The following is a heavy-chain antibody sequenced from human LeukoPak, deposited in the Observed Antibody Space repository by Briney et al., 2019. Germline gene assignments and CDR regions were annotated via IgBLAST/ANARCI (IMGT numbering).Heavy chain of an antibody. CDR3: ARGMTGPDY. V-gene: IGHV3-33*01. CDR1: GFTISNYG. Sequence: GGSLRLSCAASGFTISNYGMHWVRQAPGKGLEWVALMFYNGNNAYYADSVKGRFIISRDNSKNTLYLQMNSLRAEDTAVYFCARGMTGPDYWGQGTLVTVSS. J-gene: IGHJ4*02. CDR2: MFYNGNNA. D-gene: IGHD3-9*01.